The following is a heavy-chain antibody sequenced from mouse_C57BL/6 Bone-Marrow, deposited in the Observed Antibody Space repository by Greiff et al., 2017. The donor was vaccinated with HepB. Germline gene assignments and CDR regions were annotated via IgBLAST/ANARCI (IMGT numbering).Heavy chain of an antibody. CDR3: ARRGTAHSYYFDY. Sequence: QVQLKQSGPELVKPGASVKISCKASGYAFSSSWMNWVKQRPGKGLEWIGRIYPGDGDTNYNGKFKGKATLTADKSSSTAYMQLSSLTSEDSAVYFCARRGTAHSYYFDYWGQGTTLTVSS. J-gene: IGHJ2*01. CDR1: GYAFSSSW. CDR2: IYPGDGDT. V-gene: IGHV1-82*01. D-gene: IGHD3-2*02.